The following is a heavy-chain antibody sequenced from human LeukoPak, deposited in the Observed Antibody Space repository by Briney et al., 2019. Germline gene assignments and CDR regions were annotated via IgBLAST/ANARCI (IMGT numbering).Heavy chain of an antibody. CDR2: IYWKDNK. CDR1: GFSLSTSGVG. Sequence: SGPTLVKPTQTLTLTCTFSGFSLSTSGVGVGWIRQPPGKALEWLALIYWKDNKLYSISLKSSLTITKDTSNNQVVLTIRNVYDVRTAPYYCARYGDYRFLYYFDYWGQGTLVTVSP. J-gene: IGHJ4*02. CDR3: ARYGDYRFLYYFDY. V-gene: IGHV2-5*01. D-gene: IGHD4-17*01.